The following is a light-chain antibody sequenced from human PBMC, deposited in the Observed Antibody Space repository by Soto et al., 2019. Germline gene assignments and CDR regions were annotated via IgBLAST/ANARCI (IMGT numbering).Light chain of an antibody. J-gene: IGKJ4*01. CDR1: QSVSSW. CDR3: QQYESFPLT. Sequence: DIRMTQSPSSLSSSFGDRVTITFLASQSVSSWLAWYQQKPGRAPKLLIYRASSLESGVPSTFSGSGSGTEFTLTISSLQPDDFATYYCQQYESFPLTFGGGTKVDIK. CDR2: RAS. V-gene: IGKV1-5*03.